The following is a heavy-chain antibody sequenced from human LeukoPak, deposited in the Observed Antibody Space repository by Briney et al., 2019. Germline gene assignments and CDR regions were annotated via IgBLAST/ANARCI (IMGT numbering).Heavy chain of an antibody. Sequence: ASVKVSCKASGYTFTGYYMHWVRQAPGQGLEWMGWINPNSGGTNYAQKFQGRVTMTRDTSISTAYMELSRLRSDDTAVYYCARDIGLSGWVITGTTNGAFDIWGQGTMVTVSS. V-gene: IGHV1-2*02. CDR1: GYTFTGYY. D-gene: IGHD1-7*01. J-gene: IGHJ3*02. CDR3: ARDIGLSGWVITGTTNGAFDI. CDR2: INPNSGGT.